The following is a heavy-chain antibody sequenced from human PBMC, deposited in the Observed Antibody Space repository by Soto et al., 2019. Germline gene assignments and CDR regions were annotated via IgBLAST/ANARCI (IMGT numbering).Heavy chain of an antibody. Sequence: SVKVSCKASGGTFSSYAISWVRQAPGQGLEWMGGIIPIFGTANYAQKFQGRVTITADESTSTAYMELSSLRSEDTAVYYCARDLGKVVAAKFGVSGDNAFDIWG. D-gene: IGHD2-15*01. CDR1: GGTFSSYA. CDR3: ARDLGKVVAAKFGVSGDNAFDI. J-gene: IGHJ3*02. CDR2: IIPIFGTA. V-gene: IGHV1-69*13.